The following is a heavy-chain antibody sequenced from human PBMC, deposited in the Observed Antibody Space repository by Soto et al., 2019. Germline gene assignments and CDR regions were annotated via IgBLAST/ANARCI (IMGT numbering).Heavy chain of an antibody. CDR1: GFSFSSYA. D-gene: IGHD3-3*01. CDR2: ISGSGAST. J-gene: IGHJ4*02. V-gene: IGHV3-23*01. Sequence: EVQLLESGGGLVQPGGSLRLSCAASGFSFSSYAMSWVRQAPGKGLEWVSAISGSGASTYYAESVKGRFTITRDKSKNTLYLQMNSLRAEDTAVYYCATHGHDFWSGYSGFFFDNWGQGTLVTVSS. CDR3: ATHGHDFWSGYSGFFFDN.